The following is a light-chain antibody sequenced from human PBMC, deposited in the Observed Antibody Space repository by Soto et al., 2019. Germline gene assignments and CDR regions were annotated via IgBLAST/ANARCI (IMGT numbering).Light chain of an antibody. CDR3: AAWDDSLSGHFV. CDR2: NNN. V-gene: IGLV1-44*01. CDR1: SSNIGTNT. Sequence: HSVLTQPPSASGTPGQRVTISCSGSSSNIGTNTVSWYQHLPGTAPKLLIYNNNQRPSGVPDRFSGSKSGTSASLAISGLQSEDEADYYCAAWDDSLSGHFVFGTGTKVTV. J-gene: IGLJ1*01.